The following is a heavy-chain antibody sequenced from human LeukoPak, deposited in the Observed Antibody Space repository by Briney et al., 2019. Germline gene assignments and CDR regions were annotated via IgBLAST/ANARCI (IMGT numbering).Heavy chain of an antibody. CDR1: GFTFSGSS. Sequence: GGSLRLSCAASGFTFSGSSLQWVRQASGKGLEWLGRIRGKPNIYATAYAASVKSRFTISRNDSKNTAYLQMNSLKTEDTAVYYCTSNDFWSTYWGQGTLVTVSS. J-gene: IGHJ4*02. CDR2: IRGKPNIYAT. CDR3: TSNDFWSTY. D-gene: IGHD3-3*01. V-gene: IGHV3-73*01.